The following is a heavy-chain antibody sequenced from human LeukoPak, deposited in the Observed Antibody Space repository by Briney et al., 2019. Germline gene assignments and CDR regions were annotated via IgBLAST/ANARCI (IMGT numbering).Heavy chain of an antibody. Sequence: GESLKISRRGSGYRFTSYWIVWVRQMPGKGLEWMGIIYPGDSDTRYSPSFQGQVTVSVDKSISTAYLQWSSLKASDTAIYYCASGREFPDAFDIWGQGTMVTVSS. V-gene: IGHV5-51*01. CDR2: IYPGDSDT. D-gene: IGHD3-10*01. J-gene: IGHJ3*02. CDR3: ASGREFPDAFDI. CDR1: GYRFTSYW.